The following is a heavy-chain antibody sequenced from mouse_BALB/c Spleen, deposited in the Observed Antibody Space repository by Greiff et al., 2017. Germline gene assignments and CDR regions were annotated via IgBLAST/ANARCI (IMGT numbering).Heavy chain of an antibody. D-gene: IGHD2-4*01. J-gene: IGHJ3*01. Sequence: QVQLQQPGAELVKPGASVKLSCKASGYTFTSYWMHWVKQRPGQGLEWIGEINPSNGRTNYNERFKSKATLTVDKSSSTAYMQLSSLTSEDSAVYYSARWGAMIATGFAYWGQGTLVTVSA. CDR3: ARWGAMIATGFAY. V-gene: IGHV1S81*02. CDR2: INPSNGRT. CDR1: GYTFTSYW.